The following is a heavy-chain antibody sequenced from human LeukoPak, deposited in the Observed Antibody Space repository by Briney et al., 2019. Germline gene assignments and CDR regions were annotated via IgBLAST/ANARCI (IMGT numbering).Heavy chain of an antibody. CDR1: GGSISSSSYY. D-gene: IGHD2-2*03. Sequence: PSETLSLTCTVSGGSISSSSYYWGWIRQPPGKGLEWIGSIYYSGSTYYNPSLKSRVTISVDRSKNQFSLKLSSVTAADTAVYYCARGAGGYCSSTSCSPYYYGMDVWGQGTTVTVSS. CDR3: ARGAGGYCSSTSCSPYYYGMDV. CDR2: IYYSGST. J-gene: IGHJ6*02. V-gene: IGHV4-39*07.